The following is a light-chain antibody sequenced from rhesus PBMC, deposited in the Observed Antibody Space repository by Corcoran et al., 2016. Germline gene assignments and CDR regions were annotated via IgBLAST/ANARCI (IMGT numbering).Light chain of an antibody. Sequence: DIQMTQSPSSLSASVGDTVTITCRASQGLTSYLNWFQQKLGKSPKLLIYATSSLQSGVPSRFSVSGSGTDFTLTISRLQPEDFATYYCQQHNSHPYSFGQGTKVEIK. V-gene: IGKV1-28*03. J-gene: IGKJ2*01. CDR1: QGLTSY. CDR2: ATS. CDR3: QQHNSHPYS.